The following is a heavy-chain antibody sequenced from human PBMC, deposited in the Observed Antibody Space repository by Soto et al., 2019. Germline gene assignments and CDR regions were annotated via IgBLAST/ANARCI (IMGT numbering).Heavy chain of an antibody. Sequence: PSETLSLTCTVSGGSISSSSYYWVWIRQPPGKGLEWIGSIYYSGSTYYNPSLKSRVTISVDTSKNQFSLKLSSVTAADTAVYFCAALSWAEGYWGQGTLGTSSS. J-gene: IGHJ4*02. CDR2: IYYSGST. CDR3: AALSWAEGY. CDR1: GGSISSSSYY. D-gene: IGHD6-13*01. V-gene: IGHV4-39*01.